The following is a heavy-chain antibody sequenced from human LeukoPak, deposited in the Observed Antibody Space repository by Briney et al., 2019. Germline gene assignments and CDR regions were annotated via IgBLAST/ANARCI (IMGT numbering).Heavy chain of an antibody. CDR2: IYTGGTT. CDR3: TKLKGWYGEGYCDH. D-gene: IGHD3-10*01. J-gene: IGHJ4*02. Sequence: GGSLRLSCAASGFTVSTNYMSWVRQPAGKGLEWLSVIYTGGTTFYADPVKGRFTISRDNSKNTLYLQMNSLRADDTAVYYCTKLKGWYGEGYCDHWGQGTLVTVSS. V-gene: IGHV3-53*01. CDR1: GFTVSTNY.